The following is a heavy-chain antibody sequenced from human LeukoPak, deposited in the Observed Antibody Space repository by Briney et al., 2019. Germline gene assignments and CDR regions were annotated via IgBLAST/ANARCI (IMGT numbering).Heavy chain of an antibody. V-gene: IGHV3-7*01. CDR2: IKQDGSEK. Sequence: GGSLRLSCAAPGFTFSSYWMSWVRQAPGKGLEWVANIKQDGSEKYYVDSVKGRFTISRDNAKNSLYLQMNSLRAEDTAVYYCARDSSYDILTGYHQYWGQGTLVTVSS. J-gene: IGHJ4*02. CDR1: GFTFSSYW. CDR3: ARDSSYDILTGYHQY. D-gene: IGHD3-9*01.